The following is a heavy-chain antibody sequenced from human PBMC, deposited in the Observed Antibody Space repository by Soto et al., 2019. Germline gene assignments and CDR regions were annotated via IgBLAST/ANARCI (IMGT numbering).Heavy chain of an antibody. J-gene: IGHJ4*02. D-gene: IGHD1-7*01. CDR2: YYYNGGT. Sequence: SETLSLTCTVSDASISDYYWTWIRQPPGKGLEWVGYYYYNGGTNHNPSLKSRVTISIDASRNQFSLRLSSLTAADTAVYYCAKMLELPPCLGQYYFDYWGPGALRTLS. V-gene: IGHV4-59*12. CDR1: DASISDYY. CDR3: AKMLELPPCLGQYYFDY.